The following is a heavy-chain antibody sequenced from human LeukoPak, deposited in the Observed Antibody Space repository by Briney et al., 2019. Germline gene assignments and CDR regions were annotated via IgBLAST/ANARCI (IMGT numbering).Heavy chain of an antibody. Sequence: GGSLRLSCAGSGFIFNNYAMHWVRQPPGKGLEWVSGISWNSGSIDYADSVKGRFTISRDNAKNSLYLQMNSLRVEDTAVYYCAARSSGNPYFWGQGTLVTVSS. V-gene: IGHV3-9*01. CDR3: AARSSGNPYF. CDR2: ISWNSGSI. D-gene: IGHD1-26*01. J-gene: IGHJ4*02. CDR1: GFIFNNYA.